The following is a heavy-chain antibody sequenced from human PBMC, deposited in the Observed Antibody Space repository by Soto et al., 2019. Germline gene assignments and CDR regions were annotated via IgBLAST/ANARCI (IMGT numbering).Heavy chain of an antibody. Sequence: SQTLSLTCAISGDSVSSNSAAWNWIRQSPSRGLEWLGRTYYRSKWYNDYAVSVKSRITINPDTSKNQFSLQLNSVTPEDTAVYYCARVSSRRAGSGFYYYGMDVWGQGTTVTVSS. CDR1: GDSVSSNSAA. CDR2: TYYRSKWYN. CDR3: ARVSSRRAGSGFYYYGMDV. J-gene: IGHJ6*02. V-gene: IGHV6-1*01. D-gene: IGHD6-19*01.